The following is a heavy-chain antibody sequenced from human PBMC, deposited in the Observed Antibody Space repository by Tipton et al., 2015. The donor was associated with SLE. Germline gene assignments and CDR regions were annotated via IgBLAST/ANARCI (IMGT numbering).Heavy chain of an antibody. D-gene: IGHD4-17*01. Sequence: SLRLSCAASTFSFNIYGMHWVRQAPGRGLEWVAFIRYDGHNKFYADSVKGRFTISRDNSKNTLYLQMNSLRTDDTAVYYCAKGGDYQYCYFDLWGRGTLVTVSS. CDR1: TFSFNIYG. V-gene: IGHV3-30*02. CDR3: AKGGDYQYCYFDL. J-gene: IGHJ2*01. CDR2: IRYDGHNK.